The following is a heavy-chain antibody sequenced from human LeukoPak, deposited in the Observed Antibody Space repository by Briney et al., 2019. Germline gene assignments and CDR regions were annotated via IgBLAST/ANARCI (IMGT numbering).Heavy chain of an antibody. D-gene: IGHD3-10*01. CDR3: ARDNVWFGDPREAFDI. Sequence: GASVKVSCKASGYTFTGYYMHWVRQAPGQGLEWMGWINPNSGGTNYAQKFQGWVTMTRDTSISTAYMELSRLRSDDTAVYYCARDNVWFGDPREAFDIWGQGTMVTVSS. CDR1: GYTFTGYY. V-gene: IGHV1-2*04. CDR2: INPNSGGT. J-gene: IGHJ3*02.